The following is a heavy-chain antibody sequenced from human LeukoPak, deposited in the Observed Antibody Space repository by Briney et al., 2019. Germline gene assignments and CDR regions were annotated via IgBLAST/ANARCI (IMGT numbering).Heavy chain of an antibody. CDR2: IWYDGGNK. V-gene: IGHV3-33*01. CDR3: ARDQVDVWSLAYCGGDCYPDAFDI. J-gene: IGHJ3*02. Sequence: GGSLRLSCAASGFTFSSYGMHWVRQAPGKGLEWVAVIWYDGGNKYYADSVQGRFAISRDNSKNTLYLQMNSLRAEDTAVYYCARDQVDVWSLAYCGGDCYPDAFDIWGQGTMVTVSS. D-gene: IGHD2-21*02. CDR1: GFTFSSYG.